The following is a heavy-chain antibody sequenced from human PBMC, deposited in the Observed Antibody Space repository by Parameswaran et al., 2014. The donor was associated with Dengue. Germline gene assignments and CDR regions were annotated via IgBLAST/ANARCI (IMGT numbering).Heavy chain of an antibody. V-gene: IGHV4-39*01. Sequence: ASETLSLTCTVSGGSINSNEFFWGWIRQPPGKGLEWIGSIYYSGSTYYNPSLKSRIIITVDTSRTQFSLKLSSVAAADTAVYYCARGLNWGSGNDAFDIWGQGTMVTVSS. CDR3: ARGLNWGSGNDAFDI. CDR1: GGSINSNEFF. CDR2: IYYSGST. D-gene: IGHD7-27*01. J-gene: IGHJ3*02.